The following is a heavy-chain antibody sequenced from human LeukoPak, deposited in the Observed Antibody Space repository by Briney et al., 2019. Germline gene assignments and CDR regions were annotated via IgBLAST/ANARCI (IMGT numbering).Heavy chain of an antibody. CDR3: AKAKTMTHDAFDI. D-gene: IGHD3-22*01. Sequence: PGGSLRLSCAASGFTFSSYAMSCVRQAPGKGLEWVSAISGSGGNTYYADSVKGRFTTSRDNSKNTLYLQMNSLRAEDTAVYYCAKAKTMTHDAFDIWGQGTMVTVSS. J-gene: IGHJ3*02. CDR1: GFTFSSYA. V-gene: IGHV3-23*01. CDR2: ISGSGGNT.